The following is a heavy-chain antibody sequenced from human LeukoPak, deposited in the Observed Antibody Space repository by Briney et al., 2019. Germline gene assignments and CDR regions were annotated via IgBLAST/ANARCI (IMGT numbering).Heavy chain of an antibody. V-gene: IGHV4-39*07. J-gene: IGHJ5*02. CDR3: ARVGWGNAAAHPNWLDP. CDR2: IYYSGNT. Sequence: SETLSLTCTVSGGSVSATTYYWGWVRQPPGTGLEWIANIYYSGNTAYNPSLKSRVTISIDTSKNQFSLRLNSVTAADTAVYYCARVGWGNAAAHPNWLDPWGQGILVTVSS. CDR1: GGSVSATTYY. D-gene: IGHD6-6*01.